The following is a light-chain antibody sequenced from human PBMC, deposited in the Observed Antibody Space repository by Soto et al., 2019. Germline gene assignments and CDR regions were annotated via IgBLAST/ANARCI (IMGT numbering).Light chain of an antibody. CDR3: QQLDSYPIT. CDR1: QGIDSY. CDR2: AAS. V-gene: IGKV1-9*01. Sequence: IQLTQSPSSLSASVGDRVTITCRASQGIDSYLAWYQQKPGKAPKLLLYAASTLQSGVPSSFSGSGSGTNCTHTITSLQPEDFAAYYCQQLDSYPITFGQGTRRKIQ. J-gene: IGKJ5*01.